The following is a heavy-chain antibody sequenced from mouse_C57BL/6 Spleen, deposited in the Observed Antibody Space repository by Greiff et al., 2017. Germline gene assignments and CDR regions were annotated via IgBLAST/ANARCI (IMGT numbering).Heavy chain of an antibody. CDR1: GYTFTSYW. Sequence: QVQLQQPGAELVRPGTSVKLSCKASGYTFTSYWMHWVKQRPGQGLEWIGVIDPSDSYTNYNQKFKGKATLTVDTSSSTAYMQLSSLTSEDSAVYYCARRGITTVVAEYYDAMDYWGQGTSVTVSS. J-gene: IGHJ4*01. V-gene: IGHV1-59*01. CDR2: IDPSDSYT. CDR3: ARRGITTVVAEYYDAMDY. D-gene: IGHD1-1*01.